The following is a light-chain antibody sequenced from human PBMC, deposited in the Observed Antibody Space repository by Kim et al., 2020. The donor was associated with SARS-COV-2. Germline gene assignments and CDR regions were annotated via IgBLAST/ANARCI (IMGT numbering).Light chain of an antibody. Sequence: SSELTQDPAVSVALGQTVRITCQGDSLRSYYATWYQQKPGQAPILVTYGKNKRPSGIPDRFSGASSGDTASLTITGTQAGDEADYYCNSRDGNNHVLFGG. V-gene: IGLV3-19*01. CDR2: GKN. CDR1: SLRSYY. CDR3: NSRDGNNHVL. J-gene: IGLJ2*01.